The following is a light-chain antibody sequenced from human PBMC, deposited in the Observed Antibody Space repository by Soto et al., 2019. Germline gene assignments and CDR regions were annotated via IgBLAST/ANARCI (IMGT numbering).Light chain of an antibody. J-gene: IGKJ1*01. V-gene: IGKV1-17*01. CDR3: LQHNNYPRT. CDR1: QGIGND. Sequence: DLQMTQSPSSLSASVGDRVTITCRASQGIGNDLGWYQQKPGSAPKRLIYAASSLQSGVPSRFSGSGSGTEFPLTISCLQPEDFATYYCLQHNNYPRTFGQGTKVEIK. CDR2: AAS.